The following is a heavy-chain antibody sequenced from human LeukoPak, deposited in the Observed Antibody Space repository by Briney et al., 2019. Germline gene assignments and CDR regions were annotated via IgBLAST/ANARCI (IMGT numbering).Heavy chain of an antibody. D-gene: IGHD5-18*01. CDR2: IWHDGNNK. J-gene: IGHJ4*02. V-gene: IGHV3-33*01. CDR1: GFNFNDYG. CDR3: ARDGAYSYTY. Sequence: GGSLRLSCAASGFNFNDYGMHWVRQAPGKGLEWVAIIWHDGNNKYYADSVRGRFTISRDNSKNTLYLEMSSLRADDTAVYYCARDGAYSYTYWGQGTLVIVSS.